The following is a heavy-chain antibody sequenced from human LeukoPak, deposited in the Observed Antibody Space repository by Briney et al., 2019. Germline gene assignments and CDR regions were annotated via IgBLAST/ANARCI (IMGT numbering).Heavy chain of an antibody. Sequence: QTGGSLRLSCAASGFTFSSYSMNWVRQAPGKGLEWASYISSSSSTIYYADSVKGRFTISRDNAKNSLYLQMNSLRAEDTAVYYCAREGNTYCGGDCYSDYWGQGTLVTVSS. CDR2: ISSSSSTI. V-gene: IGHV3-48*01. D-gene: IGHD2-21*02. CDR1: GFTFSSYS. CDR3: AREGNTYCGGDCYSDY. J-gene: IGHJ4*02.